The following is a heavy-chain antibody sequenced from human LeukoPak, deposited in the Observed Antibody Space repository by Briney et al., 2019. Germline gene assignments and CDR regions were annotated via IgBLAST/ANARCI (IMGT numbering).Heavy chain of an antibody. V-gene: IGHV3-48*02. CDR3: ARAMRSGYDY. CDR1: GFTFSTHS. Sequence: GGSLRLSCAASGFTFSTHSMNWVRQAPGKGLEWVAYISSGSRIIWYADSVKGRFTISRDNAENSLYLQMSSLRDEDTAVYYCARAMRSGYDYWGQGTLVTVSS. J-gene: IGHJ4*02. D-gene: IGHD5-12*01. CDR2: ISSGSRII.